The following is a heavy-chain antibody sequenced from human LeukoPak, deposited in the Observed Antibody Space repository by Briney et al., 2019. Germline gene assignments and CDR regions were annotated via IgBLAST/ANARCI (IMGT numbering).Heavy chain of an antibody. CDR2: IKQDGSEK. J-gene: IGHJ5*02. CDR3: AKDRETSGSYYAANWFDP. Sequence: GGSLRLSCAASGFTFSSYWMSWVRQAPGKGLEWVANIKQDGSEKYYVDSVKGRFTISRDNAKNSLYLQMNSLRAEDTAVYYCAKDRETSGSYYAANWFDPWGQGTLVTVSS. V-gene: IGHV3-7*03. CDR1: GFTFSSYW. D-gene: IGHD1-26*01.